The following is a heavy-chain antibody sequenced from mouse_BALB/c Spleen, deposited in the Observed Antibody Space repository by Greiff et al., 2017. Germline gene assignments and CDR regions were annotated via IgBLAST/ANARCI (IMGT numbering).Heavy chain of an antibody. D-gene: IGHD1-1*01. Sequence: VQLQQSGAELVRPGASVTLSCKASGYTFTDYEMHWVKQTPVHGLEWIGAIDPETGGTAYNQKFKGKATLTADKSSSTAYMELRSLTSEDSAVYYCTRLGSSFPYYFDYWGQGTTLTVSS. V-gene: IGHV1-15*01. CDR2: IDPETGGT. CDR3: TRLGSSFPYYFDY. J-gene: IGHJ2*01. CDR1: GYTFTDYE.